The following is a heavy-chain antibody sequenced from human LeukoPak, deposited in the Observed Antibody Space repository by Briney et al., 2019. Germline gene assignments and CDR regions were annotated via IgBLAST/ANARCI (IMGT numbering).Heavy chain of an antibody. CDR1: GFTFSSYA. Sequence: GGSLRLSCAASGFTFSSYAMSWVRQAPGKGLEWVSAISASGGSTYYADSVKGRFTISRDSSKNTLFLQMYDLTVEDTARYYCARRPGNWGQGILVTVSS. V-gene: IGHV3-23*01. CDR3: ARRPGN. CDR2: ISASGGST. J-gene: IGHJ4*02. D-gene: IGHD1-14*01.